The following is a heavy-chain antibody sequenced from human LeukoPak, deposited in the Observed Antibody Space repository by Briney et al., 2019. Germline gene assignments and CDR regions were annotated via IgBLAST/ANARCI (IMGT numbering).Heavy chain of an antibody. CDR3: AKGPWFGEPSSFDP. Sequence: KPGGSLRLSCAASGFTFSNYNMNWVRQAPGKGLEWVSSISSSNNYIYYADSVKGRFTISRDNSKNTLYLQMNSLRAEDTAVYYCAKGPWFGEPSSFDPWGQGTLVTVSS. D-gene: IGHD3-10*01. CDR2: ISSSNNYI. V-gene: IGHV3-21*04. J-gene: IGHJ5*02. CDR1: GFTFSNYN.